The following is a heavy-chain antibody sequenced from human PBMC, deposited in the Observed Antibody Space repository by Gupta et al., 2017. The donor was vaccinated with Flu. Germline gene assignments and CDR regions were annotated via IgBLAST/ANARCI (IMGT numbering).Heavy chain of an antibody. Sequence: MSWIRQAPGKRLEWVSYISSSGRTIYDADSMRGRFEISRDNAKNSMYLQINSLRAEDTALYSCARDFDGWSDTRRGFAFDHWGQGAL. CDR2: ISSSGRTI. CDR3: ARDFDGWSDTRRGFAFDH. V-gene: IGHV3-11*01. D-gene: IGHD3-9*01. J-gene: IGHJ5*02.